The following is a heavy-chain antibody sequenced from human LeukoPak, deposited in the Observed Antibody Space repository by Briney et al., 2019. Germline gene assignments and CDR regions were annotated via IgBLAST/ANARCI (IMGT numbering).Heavy chain of an antibody. Sequence: GGSLRLSCAASGFTSGDYGMSWVRQVPGKGLEWGSGINWIGGSTGYGDSVKGRFTISRDNAKNSLYLQMNSLRAEDTALYYCAKNWGSFSWYFDLWGRGTLVTVSS. J-gene: IGHJ2*01. D-gene: IGHD2/OR15-2a*01. CDR2: INWIGGST. CDR3: AKNWGSFSWYFDL. CDR1: GFTSGDYG. V-gene: IGHV3-20*04.